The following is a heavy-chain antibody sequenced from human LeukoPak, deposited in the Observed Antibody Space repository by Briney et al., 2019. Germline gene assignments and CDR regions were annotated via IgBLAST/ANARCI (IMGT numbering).Heavy chain of an antibody. CDR3: AREGSQALDL. J-gene: IGHJ5*02. D-gene: IGHD3-10*01. CDR2: ISPYNGNA. CDR1: GYSFTIYG. Sequence: ASVKVSCKASGYSFTIYGIGWVRQAPGQGLEWMGYISPYNGNAEYAQNFQGRVSMTTDTSTTTAYMELRSLPSDDTAVYYCAREGSQALDLWGQGTLVTVSS. V-gene: IGHV1-18*01.